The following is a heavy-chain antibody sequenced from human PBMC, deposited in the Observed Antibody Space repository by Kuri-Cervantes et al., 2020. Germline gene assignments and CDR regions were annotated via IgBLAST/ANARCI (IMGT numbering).Heavy chain of an antibody. CDR3: ASERTDGDYPDY. J-gene: IGHJ4*02. CDR1: GYTFTGYY. D-gene: IGHD4-17*01. CDR2: INPNSGGT. Sequence: ASVKVSCKAFGYTFTGYYMHWVRQAPGQGLEWMGWINPNSGGTNYAQKFQGRVTMTRDTSISTAYMELSRLRSDDTAVYYCASERTDGDYPDYWGQGTLVTVSS. V-gene: IGHV1-2*02.